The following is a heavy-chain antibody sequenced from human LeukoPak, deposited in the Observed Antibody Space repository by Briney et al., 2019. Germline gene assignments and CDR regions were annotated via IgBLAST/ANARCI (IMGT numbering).Heavy chain of an antibody. Sequence: SETLSLTCTVSGGSISSYYWSWIRQPPGKGLEWIGEINHSGSTNYNPSLKSRVTISVDTSKNQFSLKLTSVTAADTAVYYCARDHMLRGVDYWGQGTLVTVSS. J-gene: IGHJ4*02. D-gene: IGHD3-10*01. CDR2: INHSGST. CDR3: ARDHMLRGVDY. V-gene: IGHV4-34*01. CDR1: GGSISSYY.